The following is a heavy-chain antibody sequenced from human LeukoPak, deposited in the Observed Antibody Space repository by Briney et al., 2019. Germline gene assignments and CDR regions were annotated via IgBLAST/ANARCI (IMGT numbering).Heavy chain of an antibody. D-gene: IGHD3-22*01. Sequence: GGSLTLSCAASGFTFDDYAMHWVRQAPGKGLEWVAGISWNSGRMGYADSVKGRFTISRDNAKTSLYLQMNSLRVEDTALYYCAKDTSGYYDSSGYYFDYWGQGTLVTVSS. V-gene: IGHV3-9*01. CDR2: ISWNSGRM. J-gene: IGHJ4*02. CDR3: AKDTSGYYDSSGYYFDY. CDR1: GFTFDDYA.